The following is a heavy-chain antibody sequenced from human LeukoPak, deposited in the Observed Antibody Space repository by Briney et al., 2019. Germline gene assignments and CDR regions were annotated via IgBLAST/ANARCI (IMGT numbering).Heavy chain of an antibody. CDR1: GFTFSRSP. CDR3: AREGTSSGHCGNFDY. V-gene: IGHV3-30-3*01. Sequence: GGSLRLSCAASGFTFSRSPMHWICQVPGKGLEWVAGISYDGTSEHYADSVKGRFTISRDNSKNTLYLQMNSLKTEDTAVYYCAREGTSSGHCGNFDYWGQGTLVTVSS. CDR2: ISYDGTSE. J-gene: IGHJ4*02. D-gene: IGHD3-22*01.